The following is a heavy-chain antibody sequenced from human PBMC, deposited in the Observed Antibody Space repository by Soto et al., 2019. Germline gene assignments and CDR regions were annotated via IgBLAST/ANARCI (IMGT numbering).Heavy chain of an antibody. D-gene: IGHD3-22*01. Sequence: RLSCAASGFTFSSYGMHWVRQAPGKGLEWVAVISYDGSNKYYADSVKGRFTISRDNSKNTLYLQMNSLRAEDTAVYYCAKGVRYYSDSSGYYLSDYWGQGTLVTV. CDR2: ISYDGSNK. J-gene: IGHJ4*02. V-gene: IGHV3-30*18. CDR1: GFTFSSYG. CDR3: AKGVRYYSDSSGYYLSDY.